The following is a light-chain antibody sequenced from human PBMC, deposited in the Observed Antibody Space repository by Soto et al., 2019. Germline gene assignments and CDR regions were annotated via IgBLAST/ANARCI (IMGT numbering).Light chain of an antibody. CDR2: RAS. CDR3: QQRSNWPQT. V-gene: IGKV3-15*01. Sequence: IVMTQSPATLAVSPGDTATLSCRASQSLGGNLAWYQKKPGQDPRLLIFRASSRAKGVPARFSGSGSGTQFTLTISRLQTEDFAVYYCQQRSNWPQTFGQGTKLDIK. CDR1: QSLGGN. J-gene: IGKJ1*01.